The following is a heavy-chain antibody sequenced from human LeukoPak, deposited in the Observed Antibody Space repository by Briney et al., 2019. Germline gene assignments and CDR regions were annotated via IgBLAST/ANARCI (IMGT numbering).Heavy chain of an antibody. CDR2: ISYDGSNK. D-gene: IGHD4-17*01. CDR3: ARTVAYGDYPYYFDY. CDR1: GFTFSSYA. J-gene: IGHJ4*02. V-gene: IGHV3-30*04. Sequence: GGSLRHSCAASGFTFSSYAMHWVRQAPGKGLEWVAVISYDGSNKYYADSVKGRFTISRDNSKNTLYLQMNSLSAEDTAVYYCARTVAYGDYPYYFDYWGQGTLVTVSS.